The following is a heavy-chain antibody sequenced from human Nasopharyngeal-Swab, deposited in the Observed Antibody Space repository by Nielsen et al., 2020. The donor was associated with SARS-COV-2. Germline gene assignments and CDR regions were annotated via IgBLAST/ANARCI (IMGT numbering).Heavy chain of an antibody. D-gene: IGHD1-1*01. J-gene: IGHJ5*02. Sequence: GGSLTLSCKGSGYSLTSYCIGWVRQMPGKGLEWMGIIYPGDSDTRYSPSFQGQVTISADKSISTAYLQWSSLKASDTAMYYCARPRVGNWNDVTWFDPWGQGTLVTVSS. CDR1: GYSLTSYC. CDR2: IYPGDSDT. CDR3: ARPRVGNWNDVTWFDP. V-gene: IGHV5-51*01.